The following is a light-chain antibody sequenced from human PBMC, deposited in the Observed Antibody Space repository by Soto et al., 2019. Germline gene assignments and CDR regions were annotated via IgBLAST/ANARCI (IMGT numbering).Light chain of an antibody. V-gene: IGKV4-1*01. CDR3: QKYYSTPPWT. Sequence: DIAMTQSPDSLAVSLGERATINCKSSQSVLYSSNNKNYLAWYQQKPGQPPKLLIYWASTRESGVPDRFSGSGSGTDFTLTISSLQAEDVAVYYCQKYYSTPPWTFGQGTKVEIK. CDR2: WAS. CDR1: QSVLYSSNNKNY. J-gene: IGKJ1*01.